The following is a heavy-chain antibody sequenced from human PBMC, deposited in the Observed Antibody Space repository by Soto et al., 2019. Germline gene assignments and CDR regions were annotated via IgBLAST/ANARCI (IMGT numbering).Heavy chain of an antibody. D-gene: IGHD3-10*01. CDR1: GGSFSGYY. J-gene: IGHJ4*02. V-gene: IGHV4-34*01. Sequence: QVQLQQWGAGLLKPSETLSLTCAVYGGSFSGYYWSWIRQPPGKGLEWIGEVNHSGSTNYNPSLKSRVTISVDTSKNQFSLKLSSVTAADTAVYYCARGYGRNLAYWGQGTLVTVSS. CDR2: VNHSGST. CDR3: ARGYGRNLAY.